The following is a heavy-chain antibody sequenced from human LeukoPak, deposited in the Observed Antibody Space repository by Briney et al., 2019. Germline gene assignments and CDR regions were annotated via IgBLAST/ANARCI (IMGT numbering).Heavy chain of an antibody. CDR2: ISYDGSNK. J-gene: IGHJ5*02. CDR1: GFTFSSYG. V-gene: IGHV3-30*03. Sequence: GGSLRLSCAASGFTFSSYGMHWVRQVPGKGLEWVAVISYDGSNKYYADSVKGRFTISRDNSKNTLYLQMNSLRAEDTAVYYCARDTVTGVDWFDPWGQGTLVTVSS. CDR3: ARDTVTGVDWFDP. D-gene: IGHD7-27*01.